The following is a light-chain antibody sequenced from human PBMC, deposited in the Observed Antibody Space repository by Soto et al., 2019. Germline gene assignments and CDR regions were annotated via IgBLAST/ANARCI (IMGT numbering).Light chain of an antibody. CDR2: DAS. J-gene: IGKJ4*01. V-gene: IGKV3-11*01. Sequence: EIVLTQSPATLSLSPGERATLSCRASQSVSRYLAWYQHKPGQAPRLLIYDASNRATGIPARFSGSGSGTDFTLTISSLEPEDFAVYYCQQRSNWPLLTFGGGTKVEIK. CDR1: QSVSRY. CDR3: QQRSNWPLLT.